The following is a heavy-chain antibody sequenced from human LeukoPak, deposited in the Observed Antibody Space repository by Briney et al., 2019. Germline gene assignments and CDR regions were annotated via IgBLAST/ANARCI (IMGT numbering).Heavy chain of an antibody. J-gene: IGHJ4*02. CDR3: ARRSPGTHGLDY. Sequence: PGGSLRLSCAASGFTFSSYSMNWVRQAPGKGLEWVAVIWSDGSEKYYADSVKGRFIISRDNPKNTLYLQMNSLSADDTAVYFCARRSPGTHGLDYWGQGTLVPVSS. CDR1: GFTFSSYS. D-gene: IGHD3-10*01. CDR2: IWSDGSEK. V-gene: IGHV3-33*08.